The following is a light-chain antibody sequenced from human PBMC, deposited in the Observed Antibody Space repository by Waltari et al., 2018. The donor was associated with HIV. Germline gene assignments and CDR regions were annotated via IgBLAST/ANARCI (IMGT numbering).Light chain of an antibody. CDR3: ASWDDSLNGLI. J-gene: IGLJ2*01. CDR2: TTN. CDR1: SSNIGRNG. Sequence: QSALTQPPSASGTPVQRVSISCSGSSSNIGRNGVTLYRQIPGAAPTLLIYTTNLRPSGVPDRFSGSKSGTSASLSISGLQSDDEAYYYCASWDDSLNGLIFGVGTKLTVL. V-gene: IGLV1-44*01.